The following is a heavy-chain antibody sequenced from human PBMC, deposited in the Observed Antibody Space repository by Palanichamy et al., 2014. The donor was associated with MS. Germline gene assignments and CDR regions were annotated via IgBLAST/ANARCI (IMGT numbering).Heavy chain of an antibody. V-gene: IGHV3-30-3*01. D-gene: IGHD3-10*01. CDR2: ISYDGSNK. CDR1: GFTFSNYA. Sequence: QVKLVESGGGVVQPGKSLRLSCAASGFTFSNYAIHWVRQAPGKGLEWVAVISYDGSNKFYADSVKGRLTISRDNSKNTLYLQMNSLRAEDTAMYYCASRGVAPKRAFDIWGQGTMVTVSS. J-gene: IGHJ3*02. CDR3: ASRGVAPKRAFDI.